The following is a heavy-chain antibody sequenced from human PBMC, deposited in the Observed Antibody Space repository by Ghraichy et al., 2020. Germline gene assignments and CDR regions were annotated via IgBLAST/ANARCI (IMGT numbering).Heavy chain of an antibody. D-gene: IGHD2-2*01. V-gene: IGHV3-30*18. CDR3: AKDRSQGYHDY. J-gene: IGHJ4*02. Sequence: GGSLRLSCAASGFTFSSYGMHWVRQAPGKGLEWVAVISYDGSNKYYADSVKGRFTISRDNSKNTLYLQMNSLRAEDTAVYYCAKDRSQGYHDYWGQGTLVTVSS. CDR1: GFTFSSYG. CDR2: ISYDGSNK.